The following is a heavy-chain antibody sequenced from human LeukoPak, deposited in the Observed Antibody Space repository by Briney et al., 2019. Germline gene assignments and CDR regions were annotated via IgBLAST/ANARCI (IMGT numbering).Heavy chain of an antibody. CDR2: IYYSGST. V-gene: IGHV4-39*01. CDR3: ARLTYSSGWKY. D-gene: IGHD6-19*01. CDR1: GGSISSSSYY. J-gene: IGHJ4*02. Sequence: PSETLSLTCTVSGGSISSSSYYWGWIRQPPGKGLEWIGSIYYSGSTYYNPSLKSRVTISVDTSKNQFSLKLSSVTAADTAVYYCARLTYSSGWKYWGQGTLVTVSS.